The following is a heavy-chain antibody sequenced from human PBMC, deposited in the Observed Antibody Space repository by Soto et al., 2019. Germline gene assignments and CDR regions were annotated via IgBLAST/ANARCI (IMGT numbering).Heavy chain of an antibody. Sequence: QLQLQESGPGLVKPSETLSLTCTVSGGSISSSSYYWGWIRQPPGKGLEWIGSIYYSGSTYYNPSLKSRVTISVDTSKNQFSLKLSSVTAADTAVYYCARQAGGIAAAYYYYYGMDVWGQGTTVTVSS. CDR1: GGSISSSSYY. CDR2: IYYSGST. CDR3: ARQAGGIAAAYYYYYGMDV. J-gene: IGHJ6*02. V-gene: IGHV4-39*01. D-gene: IGHD6-13*01.